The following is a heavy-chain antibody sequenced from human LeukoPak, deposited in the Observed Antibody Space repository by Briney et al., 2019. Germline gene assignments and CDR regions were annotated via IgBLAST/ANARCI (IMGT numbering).Heavy chain of an antibody. Sequence: ASVKVSCKASGYTFIMYYIHWVRQAPGQGLEWMGMINPNDGATTYTQRFQGRVTMTRDMSTTTVYMGLRSLRSEDTAVYFCAREQRRGLSGSLGGLFASYHTYYYMDVWGRGTTVTVSS. CDR3: AREQRRGLSGSLGGLFASYHTYYYMDV. CDR1: GYTFIMYY. J-gene: IGHJ6*03. D-gene: IGHD3-16*01. V-gene: IGHV1-46*01. CDR2: INPNDGAT.